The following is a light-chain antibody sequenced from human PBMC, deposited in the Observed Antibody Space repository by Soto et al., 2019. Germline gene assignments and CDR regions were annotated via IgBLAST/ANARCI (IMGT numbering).Light chain of an antibody. J-gene: IGLJ1*01. Sequence: QSVLTQPASVSWSPGQSITISCTGTSSDIGNYNLVSWFQQHPGKAPKLFIYEVNRRPSGVSDRLSGSKSANTASLTISGLQAEDEADYYCFSYAGAGTFVFGTGTKVTVL. V-gene: IGLV2-23*02. CDR2: EVN. CDR3: FSYAGAGTFV. CDR1: SSDIGNYNL.